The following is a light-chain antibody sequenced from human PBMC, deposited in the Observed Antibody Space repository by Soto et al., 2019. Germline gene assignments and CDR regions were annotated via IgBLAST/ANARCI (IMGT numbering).Light chain of an antibody. Sequence: EIVLTQSPGTLALSPGERATLSCRASQSVNSRLAWYQHKPGQAPRLLISGASNRASGIPARFSAWGSGTDFTLTISSLEPEDFAVYYCQQRSNWPPITFGQGTRLEIK. V-gene: IGKV3-11*01. J-gene: IGKJ5*01. CDR2: GAS. CDR3: QQRSNWPPIT. CDR1: QSVNSR.